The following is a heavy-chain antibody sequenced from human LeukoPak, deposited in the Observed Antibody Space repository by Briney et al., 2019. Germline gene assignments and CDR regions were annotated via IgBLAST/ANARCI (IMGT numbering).Heavy chain of an antibody. CDR2: IRYDGSNK. J-gene: IGHJ6*03. V-gene: IGHV3-30*02. CDR3: AKDRQDSSGWYRDYYYMDV. D-gene: IGHD6-19*01. Sequence: GGSLGLSCAASGFTFSSYGMHWVRQAPGKGLEWVAFIRYDGSNKYYADSVKGRFTISRDNSKNTLSLQMNSLRAEDTAVYYCAKDRQDSSGWYRDYYYMDVWGKGTTVTISS. CDR1: GFTFSSYG.